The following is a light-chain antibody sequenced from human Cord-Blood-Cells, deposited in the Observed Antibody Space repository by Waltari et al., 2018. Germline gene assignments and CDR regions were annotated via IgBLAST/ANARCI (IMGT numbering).Light chain of an antibody. J-gene: IGLJ3*02. CDR1: SSDVGSYNL. CDR2: EGS. V-gene: IGLV2-23*01. CDR3: CSYAGSSTWV. Sequence: QSALTQPASVSGSPGQSITIPCTGTSSDVGSYNLVSWYQQHPGKAPKLMIYEGSKRPSGVSNRFSGSKSGNTASLTISGLQAEDEADYYCCSYAGSSTWVFGGGTKLTAL.